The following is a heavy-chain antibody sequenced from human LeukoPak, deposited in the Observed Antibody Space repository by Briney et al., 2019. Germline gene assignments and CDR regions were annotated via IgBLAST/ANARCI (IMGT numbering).Heavy chain of an antibody. V-gene: IGHV3-23*01. J-gene: IGHJ4*02. Sequence: GGSLRLSCAASGFTFSSYAMSWVRQAPGKGLEWVSAISGSGGSTYYADSVKGRFTISRDNSKNTLYPQMNSLRAEDTAVYYCAKVGGSYLENYFDYWGQGTLVTVSS. CDR1: GFTFSSYA. CDR2: ISGSGGST. D-gene: IGHD1-26*01. CDR3: AKVGGSYLENYFDY.